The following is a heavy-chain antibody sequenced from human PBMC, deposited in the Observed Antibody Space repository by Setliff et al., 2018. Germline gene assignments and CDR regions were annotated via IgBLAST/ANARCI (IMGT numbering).Heavy chain of an antibody. D-gene: IGHD2-15*01. Sequence: PSETLSLTCTVSGDSISSSSYYWGWIRQPPGKGLEWIGSIYYNGRTYYNPSLKSRVTISVDTSKIQFSLRLTSVTAADTAVYYCARGNACSGGLCYGDYYYYYCMDVWAKGTTVTV. CDR2: IYYNGRT. CDR3: ARGNACSGGLCYGDYYYYYCMDV. J-gene: IGHJ6*03. CDR1: GDSISSSSYY. V-gene: IGHV4-39*01.